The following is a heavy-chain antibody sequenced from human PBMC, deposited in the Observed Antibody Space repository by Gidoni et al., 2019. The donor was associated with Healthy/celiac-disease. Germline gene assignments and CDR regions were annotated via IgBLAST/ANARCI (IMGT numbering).Heavy chain of an antibody. CDR1: GYTFTGYY. Sequence: QVQLVQSGAEVKKPGASVKVSCKASGYTFTGYYMHWVRQAPGQGLEWMGRINPNRGGTNYAQKFQGRVTMTRDTSISTAYMELSRLRSDDTAVYYCARWPGELRAFDIWGQGTMVTVSS. J-gene: IGHJ3*02. D-gene: IGHD1-7*01. CDR3: ARWPGELRAFDI. CDR2: INPNRGGT. V-gene: IGHV1-2*06.